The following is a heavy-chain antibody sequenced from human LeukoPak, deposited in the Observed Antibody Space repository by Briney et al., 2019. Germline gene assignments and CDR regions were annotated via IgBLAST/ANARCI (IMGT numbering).Heavy chain of an antibody. D-gene: IGHD6-6*01. V-gene: IGHV3-7*01. CDR1: GFTFSSYW. CDR3: ARVGVYSSSPPFDY. Sequence: PGGSLRLSCAASGFTFSSYWMSWVRQAPGKGLEWVANIKQDGSGKYYVDSVKGRCTISRDNAKNSLYLQMNSLRVEDTAVYYCARVGVYSSSPPFDYWGQGTLVTVSS. CDR2: IKQDGSGK. J-gene: IGHJ4*02.